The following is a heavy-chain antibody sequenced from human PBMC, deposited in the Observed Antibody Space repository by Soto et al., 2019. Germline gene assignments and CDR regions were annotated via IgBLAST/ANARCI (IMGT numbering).Heavy chain of an antibody. CDR2: ISSSSSYI. Sequence: EVQLVESGGGLVKPGGSLRLSCAASGFTFSSYSMNWVRQAPGKGLEWVSSISSSSSYIYYADSVKGRFTISRDNAKNSLYLQMNSLRAEDTAVYYCARDVYGYYPWDYWGQGTLVTVSS. CDR3: ARDVYGYYPWDY. D-gene: IGHD4-17*01. V-gene: IGHV3-21*01. J-gene: IGHJ4*02. CDR1: GFTFSSYS.